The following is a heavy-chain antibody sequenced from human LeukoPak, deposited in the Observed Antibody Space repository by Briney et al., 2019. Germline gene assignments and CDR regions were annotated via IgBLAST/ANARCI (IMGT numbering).Heavy chain of an antibody. CDR1: GFTFSTHA. Sequence: GRSLRLSCAASGFTFSTHAMHWVRQAPGKGLEWVSRISGSGASTYYADSVKGRFTISRDNSKSTLFLQMSSLRVEDTAVYHCVKDRETYYDPGGYYCIWLDPWGLGTLVTVSS. CDR2: ISGSGAST. V-gene: IGHV3-23*01. J-gene: IGHJ5*02. D-gene: IGHD3-22*01. CDR3: VKDRETYYDPGGYYCIWLDP.